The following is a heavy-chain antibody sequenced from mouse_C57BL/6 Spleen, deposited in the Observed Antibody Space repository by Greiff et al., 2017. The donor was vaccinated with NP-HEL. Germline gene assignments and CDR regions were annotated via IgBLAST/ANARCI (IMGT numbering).Heavy chain of an antibody. CDR2: IDPSDSYT. V-gene: IGHV1-59*01. Sequence: VQLQQPGAELVRPGTSVKLSCKASGYTFTSYWMHWVKQRPGQGLEWIGVIDPSDSYTNYNQKFKGKATLTVDTSSSTAYMQLSSLTSEDSAVYYCAIYYYGSSWFAYWGQGTLVTVSA. CDR1: GYTFTSYW. CDR3: AIYYYGSSWFAY. D-gene: IGHD1-1*01. J-gene: IGHJ3*01.